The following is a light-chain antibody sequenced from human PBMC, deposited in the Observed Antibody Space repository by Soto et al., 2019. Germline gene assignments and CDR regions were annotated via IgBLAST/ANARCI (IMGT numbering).Light chain of an antibody. J-gene: IGLJ1*01. V-gene: IGLV1-44*01. CDR2: SNN. Sequence: QSVLTQPPSASGTPGQRVTISCSGSSSNIGSNTVNWYQQLPGTAPLPLIYSNNQRLSGVPDRFSGSKSGTSASLAISGLQSEDETDYYCASWDDGLNGYVFGTGTKVTVL. CDR3: ASWDDGLNGYV. CDR1: SSNIGSNT.